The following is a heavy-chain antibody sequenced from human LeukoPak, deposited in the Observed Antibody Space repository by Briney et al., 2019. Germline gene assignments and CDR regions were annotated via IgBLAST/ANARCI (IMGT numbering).Heavy chain of an antibody. CDR2: INAGNGNT. CDR1: GYTFTSYA. D-gene: IGHD1-26*01. V-gene: IGHV1-3*01. Sequence: ASVKVSCKASGYTFTSYAMHWVRQAPGQRLEWMGWINAGNGNTKYSQKFQGRVTITRDTSASTAYMELSSLRSDDTAVYYCARESHVTREDSWGQGTLVIVSS. J-gene: IGHJ4*02. CDR3: ARESHVTREDS.